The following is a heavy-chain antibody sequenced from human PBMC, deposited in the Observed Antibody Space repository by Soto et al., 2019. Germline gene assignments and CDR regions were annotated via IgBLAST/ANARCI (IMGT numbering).Heavy chain of an antibody. CDR1: GVPFSSYA. D-gene: IGHD3-22*01. J-gene: IGHJ4*02. CDR2: ISGGGNDR. V-gene: IGHV3-23*01. CDR3: ARSLFMVAPDSEPFDY. Sequence: VQLRESGGSLVQPGGSLTLSCAASGVPFSSYAISWVRQTPEGGLEWVAAISGGGNDRYYADFVQGRFTFSRDNSRNILYLHVNSLRADDTAMYFCARSLFMVAPDSEPFDYWGQGTLVTVSS.